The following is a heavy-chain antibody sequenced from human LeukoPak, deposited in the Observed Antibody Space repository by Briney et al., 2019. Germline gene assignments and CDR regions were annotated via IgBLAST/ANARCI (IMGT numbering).Heavy chain of an antibody. CDR1: GYSISSNYS. J-gene: IGHJ4*02. Sequence: SETLSLSCTVSGYSISSNYSWGWIRQPPGKGLEWIGSVHHSGRTYYNPSLKSRLTISINTSKKQFSLKVSSVTSADTAVYYCARLANYVPVYWGQGTLVTVSS. CDR2: VHHSGRT. CDR3: ARLANYVPVY. V-gene: IGHV4-38-2*02. D-gene: IGHD4/OR15-4a*01.